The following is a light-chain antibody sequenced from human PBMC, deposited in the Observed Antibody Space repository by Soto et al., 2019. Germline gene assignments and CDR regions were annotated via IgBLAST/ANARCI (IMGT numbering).Light chain of an antibody. J-gene: IGLJ2*01. V-gene: IGLV1-44*01. CDR3: SSFTSSNTLR. Sequence: QSVLTQPPSASGTPGQRVTISCSGSSSNIGSNTVNWYQQLPGTAPKLLIYSNNQRPSGVPDRFSGSKSGTSASLAISGLQSEDEADYYCSSFTSSNTLRFGGGTKLTVL. CDR2: SNN. CDR1: SSNIGSNT.